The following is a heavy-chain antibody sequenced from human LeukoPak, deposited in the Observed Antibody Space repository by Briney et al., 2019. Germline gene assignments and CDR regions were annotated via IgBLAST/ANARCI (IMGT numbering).Heavy chain of an antibody. V-gene: IGHV4-34*01. CDR2: INHSGST. CDR1: GGSFSGYY. CDR3: ARVTRGSGGWYYFDY. J-gene: IGHJ4*02. Sequence: SETLSLTCAVYGGSFSGYYWSWIRQPPGKGLEWIGEINHSGSTNYNPSLRSRVTISVDTSKNQFSLKLTSVSAADTAVYYCARVTRGSGGWYYFDYWGQETLVTVSS. D-gene: IGHD3-10*01.